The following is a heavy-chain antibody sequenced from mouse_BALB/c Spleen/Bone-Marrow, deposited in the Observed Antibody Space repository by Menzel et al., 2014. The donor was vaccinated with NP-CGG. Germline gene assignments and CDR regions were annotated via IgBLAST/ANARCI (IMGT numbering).Heavy chain of an antibody. D-gene: IGHD2-2*01. CDR2: INPNNGGT. V-gene: IGHV1-18*01. CDR1: GYTFTEYT. CDR3: ARSYGYERSWFAY. Sequence: EVQLQQSGPEVVKPGASVKISCKTSGYTFTEYTMHWVKQSHGKSLEWIGGINPNNGGTTYNQKFKGKATLTVDKSSSTAYMELRSLTSGDSAVYYCARSYGYERSWFAYWGQGTLVTVSA. J-gene: IGHJ3*01.